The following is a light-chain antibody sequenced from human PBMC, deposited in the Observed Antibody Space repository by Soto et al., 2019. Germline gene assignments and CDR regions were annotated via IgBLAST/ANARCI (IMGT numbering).Light chain of an antibody. Sequence: EIVLTQSPATLSLSRGERATLSCRASQSVSRYLAWYQQKPGQAPRLLIHGASTRATGFPARFSGSGSGTDFTLTISSLQSEDFAVYYCQQYNNWPWTFGQGTKV. V-gene: IGKV3-15*01. J-gene: IGKJ1*01. CDR2: GAS. CDR1: QSVSRY. CDR3: QQYNNWPWT.